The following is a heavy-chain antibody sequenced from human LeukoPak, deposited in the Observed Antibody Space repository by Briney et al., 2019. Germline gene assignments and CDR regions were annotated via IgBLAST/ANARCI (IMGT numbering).Heavy chain of an antibody. V-gene: IGHV5-51*01. CDR1: GYSFTSYW. D-gene: IGHD6-13*01. CDR2: IYPGESDT. Sequence: GESLKISWKGSGYSFTSYWIGRVRQVPGKGLGLIGIIYPGESDTRYSPSFQGQVAISADKSISTAYLQWSSLKASDTAMYYCARQPYSSSWYGHIDYWGQGTLVTVSS. CDR3: ARQPYSSSWYGHIDY. J-gene: IGHJ4*02.